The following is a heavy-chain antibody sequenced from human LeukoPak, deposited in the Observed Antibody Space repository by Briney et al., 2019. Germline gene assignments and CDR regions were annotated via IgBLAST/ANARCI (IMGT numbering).Heavy chain of an antibody. D-gene: IGHD3-10*01. V-gene: IGHV4-34*01. CDR2: INHSGST. CDR1: GFTFSSYG. Sequence: GSLRLSCAASGFTFSSYGMSWIRQPPGKGLEWIGEINHSGSTNYNPSLKSRVTISVDTSKNQFSLKPSSVTAADTAVYYCARRGVTYYYGSGSYLNWGQGTLVTVSS. J-gene: IGHJ4*02. CDR3: ARRGVTYYYGSGSYLN.